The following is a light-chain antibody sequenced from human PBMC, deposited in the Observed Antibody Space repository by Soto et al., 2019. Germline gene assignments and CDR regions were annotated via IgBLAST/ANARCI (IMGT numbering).Light chain of an antibody. CDR1: TSNIGTNA. Sequence: QSVLTQPPSASGTPGQRVTISCSGGTSNIGTNAVNWYQHLPGTAPKLLIYSNDQRPSGVPDRFSGSKSGTSASLAISGLQSEDEADYYCAIWDLTLSAWVFGGGTKLTVL. J-gene: IGLJ3*02. CDR2: SND. CDR3: AIWDLTLSAWV. V-gene: IGLV1-44*01.